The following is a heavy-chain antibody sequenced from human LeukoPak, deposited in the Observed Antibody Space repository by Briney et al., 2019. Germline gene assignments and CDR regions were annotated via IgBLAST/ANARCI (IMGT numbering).Heavy chain of an antibody. Sequence: GGSLRLSCAASGFTFSTSWMHWVRQAPGKGLVWVSRMNSDGSTTTHADSVKGRFTISRDNAKNTLYLQMNSLRAEDTAVYYCARHQSGYSYDYWGQGTLVSVSS. J-gene: IGHJ4*02. V-gene: IGHV3-74*03. CDR1: GFTFSTSW. CDR3: ARHQSGYSYDY. CDR2: MNSDGSTT. D-gene: IGHD5-24*01.